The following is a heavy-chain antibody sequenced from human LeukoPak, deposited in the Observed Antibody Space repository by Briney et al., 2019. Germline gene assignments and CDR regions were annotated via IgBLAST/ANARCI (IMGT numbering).Heavy chain of an antibody. D-gene: IGHD3-22*01. CDR1: GITLSNYC. CDR3: AKRGDVIRVILVGFHKEAYYFDS. Sequence: GGSLRLSCAVSGITLSNYCMSLVRPAPGKGLEWVGSISDRGRRTNYADSVKGRFTISTDHPKNTLYLQMNSLRAEDTAVYFCAKRGDVIRVILVGFHKEAYYFDSWGQGALVTVSS. J-gene: IGHJ4*02. CDR2: ISDRGRRT. V-gene: IGHV3-23*01.